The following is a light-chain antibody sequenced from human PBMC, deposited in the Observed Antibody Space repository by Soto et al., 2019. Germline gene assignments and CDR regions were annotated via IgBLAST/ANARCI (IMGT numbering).Light chain of an antibody. CDR2: GAS. Sequence: EIVLTQSPGTLSLSPGERATLSCRASQSVSSSYLAWYQQKPGQAPRLLIYGASSRATGIPDRFSGSGSGKDFSLPMSRLEPEDFAVYYCQQYGSSWWTFAQGTKVEIK. CDR1: QSVSSSY. V-gene: IGKV3-20*01. J-gene: IGKJ1*01. CDR3: QQYGSSWWT.